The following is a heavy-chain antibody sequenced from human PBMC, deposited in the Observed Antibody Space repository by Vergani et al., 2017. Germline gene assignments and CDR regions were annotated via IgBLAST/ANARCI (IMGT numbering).Heavy chain of an antibody. D-gene: IGHD1-14*01. V-gene: IGHV3-33*01. CDR2: IWYDGSNK. CDR3: ARDRGMGVTGTYYFDY. CDR1: GFTFSSYG. Sequence: QVQLVESGGGVVQPGRSLRLSCAASGFTFSSYGMHWVRQAPGKGLEWVAVIWYDGSNKYYADSVKGRFTISRDNSKNTLYLQMNSLRAEDTAVYYCARDRGMGVTGTYYFDYWGQGTLVTVSS. J-gene: IGHJ4*02.